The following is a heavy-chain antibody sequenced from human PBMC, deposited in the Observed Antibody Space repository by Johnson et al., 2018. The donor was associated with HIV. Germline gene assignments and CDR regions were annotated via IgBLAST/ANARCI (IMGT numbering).Heavy chain of an antibody. CDR3: ARDNGQLWLLPAFDI. Sequence: QVQLVESGGGVVQPGRSLRLSCAASGFTFSNYAMHWVRQAPGKGLEWVAVISYDGGNKYYADPVQGRFTISSDNSKNTLYLQMNSLRVEDTAVYYCARDNGQLWLLPAFDIWGQGTMVTVSS. V-gene: IGHV3-30*04. J-gene: IGHJ3*02. D-gene: IGHD5-18*01. CDR1: GFTFSNYA. CDR2: ISYDGGNK.